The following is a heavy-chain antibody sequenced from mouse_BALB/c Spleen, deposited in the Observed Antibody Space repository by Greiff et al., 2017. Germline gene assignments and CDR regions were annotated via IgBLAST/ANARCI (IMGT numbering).Heavy chain of an antibody. Sequence: EVMLVESGGGLVKLGGSLKLSCAASGFTFSSYYMSWVRQTPEKRLELVAAINSNGGSTYYPDTVKGRFTISRDNAKNTLYLQMSSLKSEDTALYYCARPSTGTDYAMDYWGQGTSVTVSS. CDR3: ARPSTGTDYAMDY. J-gene: IGHJ4*01. V-gene: IGHV5-6-2*01. D-gene: IGHD4-1*02. CDR2: INSNGGST. CDR1: GFTFSSYY.